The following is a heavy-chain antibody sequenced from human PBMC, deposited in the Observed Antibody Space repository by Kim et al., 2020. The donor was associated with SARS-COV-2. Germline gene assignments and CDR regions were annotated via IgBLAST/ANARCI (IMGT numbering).Heavy chain of an antibody. D-gene: IGHD6-13*01. CDR3: ARSKYSSSWYYGY. J-gene: IGHJ4*02. Sequence: SETLSLTFTVSGGSISSGGYYWSWIRQHPGKGLEWIGYIYYSGSTYYNPSLKSRVTISVDTSKNQFSLKLSSVTAADTAVYYCARSKYSSSWYYGYWGQGTLVTVSS. CDR2: IYYSGST. CDR1: GGSISSGGYY. V-gene: IGHV4-31*03.